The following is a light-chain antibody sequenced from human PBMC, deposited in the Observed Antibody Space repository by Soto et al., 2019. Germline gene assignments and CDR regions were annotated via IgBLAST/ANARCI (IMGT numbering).Light chain of an antibody. CDR3: AAWDDSLSVVV. CDR1: SSNIGSNT. Sequence: QPVLTQPPSASGAPGQTVTISCSGSSSNIGSNTVNWYQQLPGAAPKLLIHSSNQRPPGVPDRFSGSKSGTSASLAVSALQSEDEAVYYCAAWDDSLSVVVFGGGTKLPVL. J-gene: IGLJ3*02. CDR2: SSN. V-gene: IGLV1-44*01.